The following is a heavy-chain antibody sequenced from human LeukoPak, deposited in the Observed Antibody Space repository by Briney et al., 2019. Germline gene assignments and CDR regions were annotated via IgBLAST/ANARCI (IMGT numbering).Heavy chain of an antibody. CDR2: INTNTGNP. V-gene: IGHV7-4-1*02. CDR1: GYTFTSYA. D-gene: IGHD1-26*01. Sequence: ASVKVSCKASGYTFTSYAMNWVRQAPGQGLERMGWINTNTGNPMYAQGFTGRFVFSLDTSVSTAYLQISSLKAEDTAVYYCARGPGIVGAGGAFNIWGQGTMVTVSS. J-gene: IGHJ3*02. CDR3: ARGPGIVGAGGAFNI.